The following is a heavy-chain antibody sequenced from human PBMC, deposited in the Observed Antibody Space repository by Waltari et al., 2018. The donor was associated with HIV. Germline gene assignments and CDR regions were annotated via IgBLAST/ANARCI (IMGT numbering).Heavy chain of an antibody. D-gene: IGHD1-1*01. V-gene: IGHV4-34*01. CDR2: INHSGST. Sequence: QVQLQQWGAGLLKPSETLSLTCAVYGGSFSGYYWSWIRQPPGKGLEWIGEINHSGSTNYNPSLKSRVTISVDTSKNQFSLKRSAVTAADTAVEYFARGWREGDKGGDGGQGTLVTVSS. CDR1: GGSFSGYY. J-gene: IGHJ4*02. CDR3: ARGWREGDKGGD.